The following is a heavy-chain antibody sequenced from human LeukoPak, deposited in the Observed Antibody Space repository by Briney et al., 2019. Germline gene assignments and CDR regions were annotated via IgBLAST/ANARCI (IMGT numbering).Heavy chain of an antibody. D-gene: IGHD5-12*01. CDR3: ARDHTTSRYSPGIPSGYDSYYYYYYMDV. CDR1: GFTFSSYA. J-gene: IGHJ6*03. V-gene: IGHV3-21*01. Sequence: GGSLRLSCAASGFTFSSYAMSWVRQAPGKGLEWVSSISSSSSYIYYADSVKGRFTISRDNAKNSLYLQMNSLRAEDTAVYYCARDHTTSRYSPGIPSGYDSYYYYYYMDVWGKGTTVTVSS. CDR2: ISSSSSYI.